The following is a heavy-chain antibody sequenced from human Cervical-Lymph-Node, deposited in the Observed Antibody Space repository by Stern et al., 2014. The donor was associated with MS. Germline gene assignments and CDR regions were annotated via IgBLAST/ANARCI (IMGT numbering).Heavy chain of an antibody. Sequence: QLQLQESGPGLVKTSETLSLTCTVSGGSSGSSYWSWIRQPPGKGLEWIGYIYTTGSTNYNPSLKSRVSISRDTSTNHFSLRLTSVTAADTAVYYCARGQLWLSYFDNWGQGTLVTVSS. CDR2: IYTTGST. V-gene: IGHV4-4*09. D-gene: IGHD5-18*01. CDR3: ARGQLWLSYFDN. CDR1: GGSSGSSY. J-gene: IGHJ4*02.